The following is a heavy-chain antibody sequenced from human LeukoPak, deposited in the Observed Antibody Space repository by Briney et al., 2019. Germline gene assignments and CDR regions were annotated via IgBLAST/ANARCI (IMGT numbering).Heavy chain of an antibody. CDR3: ARHSRGGIPTALYY. J-gene: IGHJ4*02. CDR2: IYYSGST. V-gene: IGHV4-39*01. Sequence: PSETLSLTCIVSGGSISSSSYYWGWIRQPPGKGLEWIGSIYYSGSTYYNPSLKSRVTISVDTSKNQFSLKLSSVTAADTAVYYCARHSRGGIPTALYYWGQGTLVTVSS. CDR1: GGSISSSSYY. D-gene: IGHD3-16*01.